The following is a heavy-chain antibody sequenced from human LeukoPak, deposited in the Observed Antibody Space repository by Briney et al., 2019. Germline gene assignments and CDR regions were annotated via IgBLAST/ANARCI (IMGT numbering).Heavy chain of an antibody. CDR3: ARPITIFGAVISSFDY. D-gene: IGHD3-3*01. CDR1: GYTFSGYY. CDR2: INPNSGGT. V-gene: IGHV1-2*02. J-gene: IGHJ4*02. Sequence: GASVKVSCKASGYTFSGYYMHWVRQAPGQGLEWMGWINPNSGGTNYVQKFQGRVTMTRDTSISTAYMELTRLRSDDTAVYYCARPITIFGAVISSFDYWGQGSLVTVSS.